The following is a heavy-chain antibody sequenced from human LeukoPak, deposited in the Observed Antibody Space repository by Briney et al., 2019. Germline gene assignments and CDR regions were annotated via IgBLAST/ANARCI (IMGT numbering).Heavy chain of an antibody. Sequence: GGCLRLSCAASGFTFSSYWMSWVRQAPGKGLEWVANIKQDGSEKYYVDSVKGRFTISRDNAKNSLYLQMSSLRAEDTAVYYCARDRITMVRGVNPPDYYYYGMDVWGQGTTVTVSS. CDR1: GFTFSSYW. V-gene: IGHV3-7*01. J-gene: IGHJ6*02. CDR3: ARDRITMVRGVNPPDYYYYGMDV. D-gene: IGHD3-10*01. CDR2: IKQDGSEK.